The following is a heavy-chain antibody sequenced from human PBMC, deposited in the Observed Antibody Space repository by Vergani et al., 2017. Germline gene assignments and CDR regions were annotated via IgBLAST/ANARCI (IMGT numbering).Heavy chain of an antibody. CDR2: IYTSGST. J-gene: IGHJ4*02. CDR1: GGSISSGGYY. D-gene: IGHD1-26*01. V-gene: IGHV4-61*02. Sequence: QVQLQESGPGLVKPSQTLSLTCTVSGGSISSGGYYWSWIRQPAGKGLEWIGRIYTSGSTNYNPSLKSRVTISVDTSKNQFSLKLSSVTAADTAVYYCARGWHSGSYADYYFDYWGQGTLVTVSS. CDR3: ARGWHSGSYADYYFDY.